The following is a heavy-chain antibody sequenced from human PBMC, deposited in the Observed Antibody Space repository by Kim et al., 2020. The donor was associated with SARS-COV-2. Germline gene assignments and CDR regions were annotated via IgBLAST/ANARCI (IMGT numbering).Heavy chain of an antibody. CDR2: ISWNSGSI. J-gene: IGHJ3*02. CDR1: GFTFGDYA. CDR3: ARGRTLSRGDAFDI. Sequence: GGSLRLSCAASGFTFGDYAMHWVRQAPGKGLEWVSGISWNSGSIGYADPVKGRFTISRDNAKNSLYLQMNSLRAEDTALYYCARGRTLSRGDAFDIWGQGTMVTVSS. D-gene: IGHD2-15*01. V-gene: IGHV3-9*01.